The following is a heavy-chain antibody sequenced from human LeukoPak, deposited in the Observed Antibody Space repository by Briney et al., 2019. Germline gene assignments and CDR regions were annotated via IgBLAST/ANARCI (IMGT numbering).Heavy chain of an antibody. CDR1: GGTFSSYT. CDR2: IIPILGIA. Sequence: EASVKVSCKASGGTFSSYTISWVRQAPGQGLEWMGRIIPILGIANYSQKFQGRVTITSDKSTSTAYMELRSLRSEDTAVYYCASGGGYNLVYWGQGTLVTVSS. CDR3: ASGGGYNLVY. J-gene: IGHJ4*02. D-gene: IGHD5-24*01. V-gene: IGHV1-69*02.